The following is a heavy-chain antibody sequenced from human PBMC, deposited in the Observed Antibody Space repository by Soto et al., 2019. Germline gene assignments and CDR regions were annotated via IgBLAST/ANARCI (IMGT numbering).Heavy chain of an antibody. D-gene: IGHD2-8*01. J-gene: IGHJ3*01. CDR3: AKETSPNTYYAFDF. Sequence: GGSLRLSCTASGFTFSTYAMSWVRQAPGEGLEWVSSISESGVYTDYADSVKGRFTISRDNSKNTLYVQMTSLRAADTAVYYCAKETSPNTYYAFDFWGQGTLVTVSS. CDR1: GFTFSTYA. CDR2: ISESGVYT. V-gene: IGHV3-23*01.